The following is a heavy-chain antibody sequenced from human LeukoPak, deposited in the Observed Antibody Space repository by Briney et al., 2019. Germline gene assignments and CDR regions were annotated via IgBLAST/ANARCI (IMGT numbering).Heavy chain of an antibody. V-gene: IGHV1-46*01. CDR2: INPSGGSA. J-gene: IGHJ4*02. Sequence: ASVKVSCKASGYTFTGYYMHWVRQAPGQGLEWMGIINPSGGSASYAQKFQARVTMTRDMSTSTLYMELSSLRSEDTAVYYCARGGAALDYWGQGTLVTVSS. CDR1: GYTFTGYY. CDR3: ARGGAALDY. D-gene: IGHD6-6*01.